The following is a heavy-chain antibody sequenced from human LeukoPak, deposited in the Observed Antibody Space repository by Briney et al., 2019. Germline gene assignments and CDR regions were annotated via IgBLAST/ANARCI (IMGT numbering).Heavy chain of an antibody. CDR2: ISSSSSTI. CDR1: GFTFSSYS. J-gene: IGHJ4*02. D-gene: IGHD3-10*01. CDR3: ARWADVLLWFGESYFDY. V-gene: IGHV3-48*01. Sequence: GGSLRLSCAASGFTFSSYSMNWVRQAPGKGLEWVSYISSSSSTIYYADSVKGRFTISRDNAKNSLYLHMNSLRAEDTAVYYCARWADVLLWFGESYFDYWGQGTLVTVSS.